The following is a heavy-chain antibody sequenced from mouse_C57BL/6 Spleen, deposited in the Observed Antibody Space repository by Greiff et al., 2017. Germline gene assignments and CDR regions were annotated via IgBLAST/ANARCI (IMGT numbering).Heavy chain of an antibody. J-gene: IGHJ2*01. V-gene: IGHV1-64*01. Sequence: VQLQQPGAELVKPGASVKLSCKASGYTFTSYWMHWVKQRPGQGLEWIGMIHPNSGSTNYNEKFKSKATLTVDKSSSTAYMQLSSLTSEDSAVYYCASSPYYYFDYWGQGTTRTVSS. CDR3: ASSPYYYFDY. CDR1: GYTFTSYW. CDR2: IHPNSGST. D-gene: IGHD1-1*01.